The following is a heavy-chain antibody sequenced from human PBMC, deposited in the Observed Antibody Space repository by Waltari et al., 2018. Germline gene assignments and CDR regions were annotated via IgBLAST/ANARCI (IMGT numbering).Heavy chain of an antibody. CDR3: ARHDLGEYSGYDQVDY. D-gene: IGHD5-12*01. Sequence: YWIGWVRQMPGKGLEWMGIIYPGDSDTRYSPSFQGQVTISADKSISTAYLQWSSLKASDTAMYYCARHDLGEYSGYDQVDYWGQGTLVTVSS. J-gene: IGHJ4*02. CDR2: IYPGDSDT. V-gene: IGHV5-51*01. CDR1: YW.